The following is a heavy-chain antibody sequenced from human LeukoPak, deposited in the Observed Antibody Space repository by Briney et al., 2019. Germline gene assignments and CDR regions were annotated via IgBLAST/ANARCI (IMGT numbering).Heavy chain of an antibody. J-gene: IGHJ6*02. CDR1: GYTFTSYA. Sequence: ASVKVSCKASGYTFTSYAMHWVRQAPGQRLEWMGWINAGNGNTKYSQKFQGRVTITRDTSASTAYMELSSLRSEDTAVYYCATGGYCSSTSCYTPYYYYGMDVWGQGTTVTVSS. D-gene: IGHD2-2*02. V-gene: IGHV1-3*01. CDR3: ATGGYCSSTSCYTPYYYYGMDV. CDR2: INAGNGNT.